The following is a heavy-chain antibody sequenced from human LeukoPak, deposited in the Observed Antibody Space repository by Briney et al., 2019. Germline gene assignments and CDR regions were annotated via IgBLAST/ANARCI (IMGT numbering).Heavy chain of an antibody. V-gene: IGHV3-23*01. CDR2: LISSGTTT. J-gene: IGHJ4*02. CDR3: AKNAGYSYGLYYFDY. Sequence: GGSLRLSCAASGFAFSNYAMSWVRQAPGKGLEWVSSLISSGTTTYYADSVKGRFTISRDNSKNTVHLQMDSLRAEESAVYYCAKNAGYSYGLYYFDYWGQGTLVTVSS. D-gene: IGHD5-18*01. CDR1: GFAFSNYA.